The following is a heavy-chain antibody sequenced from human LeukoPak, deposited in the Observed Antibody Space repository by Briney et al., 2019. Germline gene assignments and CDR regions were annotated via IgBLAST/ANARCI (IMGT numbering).Heavy chain of an antibody. Sequence: ASVKVSCKASGYTFTSYAMHWVRQAPGQRLEWMGWINAGNGNTKYSQKFQGRVTITRDTSASTAYMELSSLRSEDTAVYYCARRHVVVTALGAFDIWGQGTMVTVSS. CDR3: ARRHVVVTALGAFDI. J-gene: IGHJ3*02. CDR2: INAGNGNT. V-gene: IGHV1-3*01. CDR1: GYTFTSYA. D-gene: IGHD2-21*02.